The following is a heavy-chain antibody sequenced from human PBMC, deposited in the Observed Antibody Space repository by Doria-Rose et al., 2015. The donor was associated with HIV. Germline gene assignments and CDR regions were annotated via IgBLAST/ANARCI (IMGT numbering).Heavy chain of an antibody. CDR3: ARIKSSRWYHKYYFDF. J-gene: IGHJ4*02. CDR1: GVSLSSPGMG. D-gene: IGHD6-13*01. Sequence: SGPVLVKPTETLTLTCTVSGVSLSSPGMGVSWIRQPPGKALEWLANIFSDDERSYKTSLTNRLTISRGTSKSQVVLTMTDMDPVDTATYYCARIKSSRWYHKYYFDFWGQGTLVIVSA. CDR2: IFSDDER. V-gene: IGHV2-26*01.